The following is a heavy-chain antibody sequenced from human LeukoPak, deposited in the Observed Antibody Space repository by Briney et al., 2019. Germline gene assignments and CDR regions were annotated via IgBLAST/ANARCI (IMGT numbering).Heavy chain of an antibody. J-gene: IGHJ5*02. CDR1: GISIRSYF. CDR2: ISTSGSS. D-gene: IGHD6-19*01. Sequence: KPSETLSLTCSVSGISIRSYFWSWIRQPAGKTLEWIGRISTSGSSKYNPSLKSRVTMSVDTSKNQFSLKLGSVTSADTAVYYCARDRIGWPGFDPWGQGTLVTVSS. V-gene: IGHV4-4*07. CDR3: ARDRIGWPGFDP.